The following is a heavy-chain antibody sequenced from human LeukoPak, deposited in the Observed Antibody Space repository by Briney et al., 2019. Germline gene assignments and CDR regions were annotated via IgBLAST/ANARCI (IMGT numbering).Heavy chain of an antibody. J-gene: IGHJ4*02. D-gene: IGHD2-2*01. CDR1: GYTFTSYW. CDR2: IYPGDSDT. Sequence: GESLKISCKGSGYTFTSYWIGWVRQMPGKGLEWMEIIYPGDSDTRYSPSFQGQVTMSADKSITTAYLQWSSLKASDTAIYYCARLGYCSRGTCYAFDYWGQGTLVTVSS. V-gene: IGHV5-51*01. CDR3: ARLGYCSRGTCYAFDY.